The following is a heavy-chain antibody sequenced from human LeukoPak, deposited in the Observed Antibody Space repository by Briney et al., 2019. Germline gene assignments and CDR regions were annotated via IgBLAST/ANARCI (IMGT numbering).Heavy chain of an antibody. V-gene: IGHV4-39*02. Sequence: SETLSLTCTVSGGSISSSSYYWGWIRQPPGKGLEWIGSIYYSGSTYYNPSLKSRVTISVDTSKNQFSLKLSSVTAADTAVYYCAREIIAVAGLEFMYFDLWGRGTLVTVSS. CDR2: IYYSGST. D-gene: IGHD6-19*01. CDR3: AREIIAVAGLEFMYFDL. J-gene: IGHJ2*01. CDR1: GGSISSSSYY.